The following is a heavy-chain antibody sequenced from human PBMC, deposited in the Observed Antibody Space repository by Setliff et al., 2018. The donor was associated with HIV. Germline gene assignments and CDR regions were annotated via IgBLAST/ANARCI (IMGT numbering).Heavy chain of an antibody. CDR1: GGSFSGYY. J-gene: IGHJ3*02. Sequence: SETLSLTCAVYGGSFSGYYWSWIRQPPGKGLEWIGEINHSGSTNYNPSLKSRVTISVDTSKNQFSLKLSSVTAADMAVYYCARGGRRRIQLWLRGGAFDIWGQGTMVTVSS. CDR3: ARGGRRRIQLWLRGGAFDI. CDR2: INHSGST. D-gene: IGHD5-18*01. V-gene: IGHV4-34*01.